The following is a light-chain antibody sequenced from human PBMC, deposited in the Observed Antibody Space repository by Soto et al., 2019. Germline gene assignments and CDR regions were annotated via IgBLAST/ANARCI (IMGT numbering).Light chain of an antibody. CDR3: SSYTSSSTYV. CDR1: SSDVGGYNY. J-gene: IGLJ1*01. Sequence: QSALTQHASVSGSPGQSITISCTGTSSDVGGYNYVSWYQQHPGKAPKLMIYEVINRPSGVSNRFSGSKSGNTASLTISGLQAEDEADYYCSSYTSSSTYVFGTGTKVTVL. CDR2: EVI. V-gene: IGLV2-14*01.